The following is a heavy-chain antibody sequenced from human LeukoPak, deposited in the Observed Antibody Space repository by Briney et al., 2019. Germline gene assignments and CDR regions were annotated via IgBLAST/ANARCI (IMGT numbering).Heavy chain of an antibody. D-gene: IGHD3-16*01. CDR2: IYHNEST. CDR3: ARLYWGLGAFDI. Sequence: SETLSLTCTVSGGSISSSSYYWGWIRQPPGKGLEWFGSIYHNESTYYNPSLKSRVTMSVDTSKNHFSLKLSSVTAADTAVYYCARLYWGLGAFDIWGQGTMVTVSS. CDR1: GGSISSSSYY. J-gene: IGHJ3*02. V-gene: IGHV4-39*02.